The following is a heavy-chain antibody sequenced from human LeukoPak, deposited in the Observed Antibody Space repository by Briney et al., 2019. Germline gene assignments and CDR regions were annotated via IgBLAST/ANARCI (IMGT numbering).Heavy chain of an antibody. J-gene: IGHJ4*02. CDR3: AKDADYLGGKYFDY. V-gene: IGHV3-30*18. Sequence: GGSLRLSCAASGFTFSSYWMSWVRQAPGKGLAWVAVISYDGSNKYYADSVKGRFTISRDNSKNTLYLQMNSLRAEDTAVYYCAKDADYLGGKYFDYWGQGTLVTVSS. CDR2: ISYDGSNK. D-gene: IGHD4-23*01. CDR1: GFTFSSYW.